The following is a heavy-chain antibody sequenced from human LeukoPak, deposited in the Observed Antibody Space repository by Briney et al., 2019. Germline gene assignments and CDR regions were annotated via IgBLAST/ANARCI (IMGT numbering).Heavy chain of an antibody. J-gene: IGHJ6*02. CDR2: IWYDGSNK. D-gene: IGHD5-18*01. CDR3: ASAYRSTEYYYGMDV. Sequence: PGGSLRLSCAASGFTFSSYGMHWVRQAPGKGPEWVAVIWYDGSNKYYADSVKGRFTISRDNSKNTLYLQMNSLRAEDTAVYYCASAYRSTEYYYGMDVWGQGTTVTVSS. CDR1: GFTFSSYG. V-gene: IGHV3-33*01.